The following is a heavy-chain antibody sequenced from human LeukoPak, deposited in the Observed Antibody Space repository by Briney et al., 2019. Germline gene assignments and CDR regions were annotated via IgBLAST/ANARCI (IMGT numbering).Heavy chain of an antibody. Sequence: GASVKVSFQACGYIFTSYDINWVRQATAQGVEWMGWMNSNWGSTGYAHKFQGRVTMPRNTYIRKDYVEVSSQRAEDTAVYYCARGDEDGWSPLLAYYYYYYMGIWGKGTTVTVSS. J-gene: IGHJ6*03. CDR1: GYIFTSYD. D-gene: IGHD3-3*01. CDR2: MNSNWGST. V-gene: IGHV1-8*01. CDR3: ARGDEDGWSPLLAYYYYYYMGI.